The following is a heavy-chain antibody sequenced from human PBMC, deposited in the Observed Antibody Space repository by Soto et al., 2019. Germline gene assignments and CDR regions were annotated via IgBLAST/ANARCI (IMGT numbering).Heavy chain of an antibody. Sequence: QVQLQGSGPGLVKPSQTLSLTCSVSGGSISSGDYYGSWIRQPPGKGLEWIGYIYYTGSTYYNPSLKSRVTISVDKSKNQFSLRLSSVTAADTAVYYCGRLPLTLFGVVRQDYWGQGTLVTVSS. D-gene: IGHD3-3*01. V-gene: IGHV4-30-4*01. CDR3: GRLPLTLFGVVRQDY. CDR1: GGSISSGDYY. J-gene: IGHJ4*02. CDR2: IYYTGST.